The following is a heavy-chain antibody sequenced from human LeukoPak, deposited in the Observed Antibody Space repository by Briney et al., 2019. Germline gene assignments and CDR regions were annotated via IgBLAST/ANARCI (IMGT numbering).Heavy chain of an antibody. CDR3: AKTGIVVVPAAKGFEY. V-gene: IGHV3-23*01. CDR2: VTGSGGST. J-gene: IGHJ4*02. CDR1: GFTFSSYG. D-gene: IGHD2-2*01. Sequence: GGSLRLSCAASGFTFSSYGMSWVRQAPGKGLEWVSTVTGSGGSTYYADSVKGRFTISRDNSKNTLYLQMDSLRAEDTAVYYCAKTGIVVVPAAKGFEYWGQGTLVTVSS.